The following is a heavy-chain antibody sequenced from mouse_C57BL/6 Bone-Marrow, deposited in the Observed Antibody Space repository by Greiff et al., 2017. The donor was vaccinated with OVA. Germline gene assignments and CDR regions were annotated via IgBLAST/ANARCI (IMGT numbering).Heavy chain of an antibody. Sequence: EVQLVESGGGLVQPGGSLKLSCAASGFTFSDYGMAWVRQAPRQGPEWVAFISNLAYSIYYADTVTGRFTISRENAKNTLYLEMSSLRSEDTAMYYCASPYYYGSGYSWFAYWGQGTLVTVSA. CDR3: ASPYYYGSGYSWFAY. V-gene: IGHV5-15*01. D-gene: IGHD1-1*01. J-gene: IGHJ3*01. CDR1: GFTFSDYG. CDR2: ISNLAYSI.